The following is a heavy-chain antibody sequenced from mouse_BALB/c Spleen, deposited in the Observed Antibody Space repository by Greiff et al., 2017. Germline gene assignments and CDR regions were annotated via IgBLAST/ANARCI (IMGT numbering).Heavy chain of an antibody. J-gene: IGHJ2*01. CDR1: GFNIKDTY. Sequence: VQLQQSGAELVKPGASVKLSCTASGFNIKDTYMHWVKQRPEQGLEWIGRIDPANGNTKYDPKFQGKATITADTSSNTAYLQLSSLTSEDTAVYYCARIYDGYYKFAYWGQGTTLTVSS. CDR3: ARIYDGYYKFAY. V-gene: IGHV14-3*02. CDR2: IDPANGNT. D-gene: IGHD2-3*01.